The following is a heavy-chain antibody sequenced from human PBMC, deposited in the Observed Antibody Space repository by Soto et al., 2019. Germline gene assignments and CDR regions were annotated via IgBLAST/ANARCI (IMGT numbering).Heavy chain of an antibody. CDR2: IYYSGST. J-gene: IGHJ6*02. D-gene: IGHD3-9*01. CDR3: ARVLRYFDWLLNNYYYYGMDV. V-gene: IGHV4-39*01. Sequence: SETLSLTCTVSGGSISSSSYYWGWIRQPPGKGLEWIGSIYYSGSTYYNPSLKSRVTISVDTSKNQFSLKLSSVTAADTAVYYCARVLRYFDWLLNNYYYYGMDVWGQGTTVTVSS. CDR1: GGSISSSSYY.